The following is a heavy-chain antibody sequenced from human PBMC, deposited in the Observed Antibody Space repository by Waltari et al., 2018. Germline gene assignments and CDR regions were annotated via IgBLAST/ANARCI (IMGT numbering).Heavy chain of an antibody. Sequence: EVQLVESGGGLVQPGRSLRLSCAASGFTFDDYAMHWVRQAPGTGLEWVSGISWNSGSIGYADAVKGRFTIPRDNAKNSLYLQMNSLRAEDTALYYCAKGKTDDGDYLGYYYMDVWGKGTTVTVSS. CDR2: ISWNSGSI. D-gene: IGHD4-17*01. CDR1: GFTFDDYA. V-gene: IGHV3-9*01. CDR3: AKGKTDDGDYLGYYYMDV. J-gene: IGHJ6*03.